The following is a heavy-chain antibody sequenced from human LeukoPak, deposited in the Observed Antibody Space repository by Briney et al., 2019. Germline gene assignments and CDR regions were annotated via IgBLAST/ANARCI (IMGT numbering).Heavy chain of an antibody. CDR3: ARDQRGYSYGLYY. D-gene: IGHD5-18*01. CDR2: INPNSGGT. Sequence: ASVKVSCKASGYTFTGYYMHWVRQAPGQGLEWMGWINPNSGGTNYAQKFQGRVTMTRDTSISTAYMELSRLRSDDTAVYYCARDQRGYSYGLYYWGQGTLVTVSS. V-gene: IGHV1-2*02. CDR1: GYTFTGYY. J-gene: IGHJ4*02.